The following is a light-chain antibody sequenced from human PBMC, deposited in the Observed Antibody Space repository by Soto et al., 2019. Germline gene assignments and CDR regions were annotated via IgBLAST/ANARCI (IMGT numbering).Light chain of an antibody. Sequence: QSVLTQPPSASGTPGQRVTISCSGSSSNIGINAVNWYQQLPGTAPKLAMFDNNQRPSGVPDRFSGSKSGISASLAISGLQSEDEADYSCAAWDDSLNGLVFGAGTKLTVL. CDR2: DNN. CDR1: SSNIGINA. CDR3: AAWDDSLNGLV. J-gene: IGLJ1*01. V-gene: IGLV1-44*01.